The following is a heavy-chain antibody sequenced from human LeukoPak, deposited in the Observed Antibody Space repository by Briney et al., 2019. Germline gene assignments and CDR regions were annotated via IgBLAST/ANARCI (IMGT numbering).Heavy chain of an antibody. V-gene: IGHV4-31*03. D-gene: IGHD3-22*01. Sequence: SQTLSLTCTVSGGSISSGGYYWSWIRQHPGKGLEWIGYIYYSGSTYYNPSLKSRVTISVDTSKNQFSLKLSSVTAADTAVYYCARDSAYYYDSSGYYKKAFDIWGQGTMVTVSS. CDR3: ARDSAYYYDSSGYYKKAFDI. CDR2: IYYSGST. CDR1: GGSISSGGYY. J-gene: IGHJ3*02.